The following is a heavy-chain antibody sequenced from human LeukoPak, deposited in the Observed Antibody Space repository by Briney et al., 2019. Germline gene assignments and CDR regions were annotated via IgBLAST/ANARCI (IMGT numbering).Heavy chain of an antibody. V-gene: IGHV1-46*01. CDR3: ARDRRLVKLYYYYYMDV. J-gene: IGHJ6*03. Sequence: ASVKVSCKASGYTFTSYYMHWVRQAPGQGLEWMGIINPSGGSTSYAQKFQGRVTMTRDMSTSTVYMELSSLRSEDTAVYYCARDRRLVKLYYYYYMDVWGKGTTVTVSS. CDR2: INPSGGST. D-gene: IGHD6-19*01. CDR1: GYTFTSYY.